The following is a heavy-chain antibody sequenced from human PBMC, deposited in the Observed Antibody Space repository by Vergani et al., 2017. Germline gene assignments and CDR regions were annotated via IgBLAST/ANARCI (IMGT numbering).Heavy chain of an antibody. V-gene: IGHV1-69*06. Sequence: QVQLVQSGAEVKKPGSSVKVSCKASGGTFSSYAISWVRQAPGQGLEWMGGIIPIFGTANYAQKFQGRVTITADKSTSTADMELSSLRSEDTAVYYCASPEQQLAKYYFDYWGQGTLVTVSS. J-gene: IGHJ4*02. CDR2: IIPIFGTA. CDR1: GGTFSSYA. CDR3: ASPEQQLAKYYFDY. D-gene: IGHD6-13*01.